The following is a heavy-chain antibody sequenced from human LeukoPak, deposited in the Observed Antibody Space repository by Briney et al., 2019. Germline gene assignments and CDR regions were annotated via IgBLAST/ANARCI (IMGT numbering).Heavy chain of an antibody. D-gene: IGHD2/OR15-2a*01. CDR1: GYTFTSYD. CDR3: ARDLSTQGYYYMDV. Sequence: ASVKVSCKASGYTFTSYDINWVRQATGQGLEWMGWMNPNSGNTGYAQKFQGRVTITRNTSISTAYMELSSLRSEDTAVYYCARDLSTQGYYYMDVWGKGTTVTVSS. V-gene: IGHV1-8*03. CDR2: MNPNSGNT. J-gene: IGHJ6*03.